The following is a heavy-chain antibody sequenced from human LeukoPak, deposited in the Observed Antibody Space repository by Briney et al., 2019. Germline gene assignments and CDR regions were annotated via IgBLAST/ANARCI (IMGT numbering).Heavy chain of an antibody. V-gene: IGHV4-59*01. Sequence: SETLSLTCTVSGGSISSYYWSWIRQPPGKGLEWIGYIYYSGSTNYNPSLKSRVTISVDTSKNQFSLKLNSVTAADTAVYYCARGRTEENRFGVVIYYYYGVDVWGQGTTVTVSS. J-gene: IGHJ6*02. CDR2: IYYSGST. D-gene: IGHD3-3*01. CDR3: ARGRTEENRFGVVIYYYYGVDV. CDR1: GGSISSYY.